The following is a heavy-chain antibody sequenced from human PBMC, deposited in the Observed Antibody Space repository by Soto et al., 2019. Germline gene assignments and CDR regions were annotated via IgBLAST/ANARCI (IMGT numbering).Heavy chain of an antibody. CDR2: INAGNGNT. CDR1: GYTFTSYA. J-gene: IGHJ6*02. Sequence: QVQLVQSGAAVKKPGASVKVSCKASGYTFTSYAMHWVRQAPGQRLEWMGWINAGNGNTKYSQKFQGRVTITRDTSASTAYMELSSLRSEDTAVYYCARVRQQLVLGYYYGMDVWGQGTTVTVSS. D-gene: IGHD6-13*01. V-gene: IGHV1-3*01. CDR3: ARVRQQLVLGYYYGMDV.